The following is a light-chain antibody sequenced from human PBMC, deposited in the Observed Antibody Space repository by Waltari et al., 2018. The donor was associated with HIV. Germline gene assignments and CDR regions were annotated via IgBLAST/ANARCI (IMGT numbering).Light chain of an antibody. CDR1: SSTIGAGYD. J-gene: IGLJ2*01. V-gene: IGLV1-40*01. CDR3: QSYDSSLSVVV. CDR2: GNS. Sequence: QSVLTQPPSVSGAPGQRVTLSCTGSSSTIGAGYDVHWYQHLPGTAPKLLIYGNSDRPSGVPDRFSGSKSGTSASLAITGLQAEDESDYYCQSYDSSLSVVVFGGGTKLTVL.